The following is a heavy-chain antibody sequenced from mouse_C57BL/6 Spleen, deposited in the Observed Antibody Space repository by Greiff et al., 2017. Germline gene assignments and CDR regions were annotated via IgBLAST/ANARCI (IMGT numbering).Heavy chain of an antibody. Sequence: VQLQQPGTELVKPGASVKLSCKASGYTFTSYWMHWVKQRPGQGLEWIGNINPSNGGTNYNEKFKSKATLTVDKSSSTAYMQLSSLTSEDSVVYYGRRSGTLRRDYYAMDYWGQGTSVTVSS. CDR1: GYTFTSYW. CDR3: RRSGTLRRDYYAMDY. V-gene: IGHV1-53*01. CDR2: INPSNGGT. D-gene: IGHD1-2*01. J-gene: IGHJ4*01.